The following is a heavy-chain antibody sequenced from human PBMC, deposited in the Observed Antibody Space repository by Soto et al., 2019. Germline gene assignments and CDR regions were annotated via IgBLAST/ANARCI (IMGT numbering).Heavy chain of an antibody. D-gene: IGHD2-8*01. J-gene: IGHJ3*02. CDR2: MNPNSGNT. CDR1: GYTFTSYD. V-gene: IGHV1-8*01. Sequence: ASVKVSCKASGYTFTSYDINWVRQATGQGLEWMGWMNPNSGNTGYAQKNQGRVTMTRNTSISTAYMELSSLRYDDTAVYYCARDRIVLMVYPPAADAFDIWGQGTMVTVSS. CDR3: ARDRIVLMVYPPAADAFDI.